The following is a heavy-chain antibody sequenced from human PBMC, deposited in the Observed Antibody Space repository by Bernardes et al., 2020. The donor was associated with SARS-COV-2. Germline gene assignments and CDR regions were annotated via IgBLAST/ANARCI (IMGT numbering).Heavy chain of an antibody. J-gene: IGHJ3*01. V-gene: IGHV3-48*02. Sequence: GSLRLSCAASGFTFSSYSMNWVRQSPGKGLEWVSYISSISSTIYYADSVKGRFTISRDNSKNSLYLQMNSLRDEDTAVYYCARDVGGTDWRFGFDVWGPGTMVHVSS. D-gene: IGHD3-9*01. CDR1: GFTFSSYS. CDR2: ISSISSTI. CDR3: ARDVGGTDWRFGFDV.